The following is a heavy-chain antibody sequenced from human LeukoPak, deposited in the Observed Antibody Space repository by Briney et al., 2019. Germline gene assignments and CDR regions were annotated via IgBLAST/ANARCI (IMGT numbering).Heavy chain of an antibody. CDR1: GGSISSYY. D-gene: IGHD1-26*01. J-gene: IGHJ5*02. V-gene: IGHV4-59*01. CDR2: IYYSGST. Sequence: SETLSLTCTVSGGSISSYYWSWIRQPPGKGLEWIGYIYYSGSTNYNPSLKSRVTISVDTSKNQFSLKLSSVTAADTAVYYCARRVGATYWFDPWGQGTLVTVSS. CDR3: ARRVGATYWFDP.